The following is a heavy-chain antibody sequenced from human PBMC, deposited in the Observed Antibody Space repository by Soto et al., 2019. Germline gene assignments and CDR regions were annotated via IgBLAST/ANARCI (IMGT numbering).Heavy chain of an antibody. CDR2: IYYSGST. V-gene: IGHV4-59*01. Sequence: TSETLSLTCTVSGGYISSYYWSWIRQPPGTGLEWIGYIYYSGSTNYNPSLKSRVTISVDTSKNQFSLKLSSVTAADTAVYYCARFYGSGSYYWDNWGQGTLVTVSS. J-gene: IGHJ4*02. CDR1: GGYISSYY. CDR3: ARFYGSGSYYWDN. D-gene: IGHD3-10*01.